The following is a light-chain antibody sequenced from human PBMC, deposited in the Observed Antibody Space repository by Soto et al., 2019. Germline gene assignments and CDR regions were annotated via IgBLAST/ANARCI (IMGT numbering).Light chain of an antibody. CDR1: QNVNSSF. Sequence: EIVLTQSPVTLSLSPGERATLSCRASQNVNSSFLAWYQQKPGQAPSLLIYAASTRATGIPDRFSGSGSGTDFTFTTSRLEPEDFAVYYCQQYDTSRWTFGQGAKVEIK. CDR2: AAS. V-gene: IGKV3-20*01. J-gene: IGKJ1*01. CDR3: QQYDTSRWT.